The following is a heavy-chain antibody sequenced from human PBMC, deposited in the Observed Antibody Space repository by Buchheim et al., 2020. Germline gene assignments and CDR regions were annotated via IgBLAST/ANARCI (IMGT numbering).Heavy chain of an antibody. CDR3: ARSPLSGTRWYFDL. CDR2: ISSSGSTR. J-gene: IGHJ2*01. D-gene: IGHD1-26*01. V-gene: IGHV3-11*01. Sequence: QVQLVESGGGLVTPGGSLRLSCAASGFSFSDYYMSWIRQAPGKGLEWVSYISSSGSTRYHADSVKGRFTISRANAKKSLYLQMNSLRAEDTAVYYCARSPLSGTRWYFDLWGRGTL. CDR1: GFSFSDYY.